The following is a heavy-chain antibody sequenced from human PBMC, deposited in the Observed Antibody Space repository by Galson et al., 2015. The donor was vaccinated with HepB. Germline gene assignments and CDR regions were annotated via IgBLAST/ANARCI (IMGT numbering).Heavy chain of an antibody. CDR3: ARTGSEYSGYEHFDY. V-gene: IGHV3-11*03. J-gene: IGHJ4*02. D-gene: IGHD5-12*01. CDR2: ISSSSSYT. CDR1: GFTFSHYY. Sequence: SLRLSCAASGFTFSHYYMSWIRQAPGKGLEWVSYISSSSSYTTYADSVKGRFTIARDNAKNSLYLQMNSLRAEDTAVYYCARTGSEYSGYEHFDYWGQGTLVTVSS.